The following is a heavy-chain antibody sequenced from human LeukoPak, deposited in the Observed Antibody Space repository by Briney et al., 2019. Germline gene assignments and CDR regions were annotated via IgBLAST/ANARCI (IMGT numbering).Heavy chain of an antibody. CDR1: GYTFTVYY. V-gene: IGHV1-2*02. Sequence: GASVKVSCKSSGYTFTVYYIHWVRQAPGQGLEWMGWINPNSGDTNYAQKFQGRVSMTGDTSISTAHMELSRLRSDDPAVYYCARTLVVINDAFDIWGQGTMVTVSS. CDR2: INPNSGDT. CDR3: ARTLVVINDAFDI. J-gene: IGHJ3*02. D-gene: IGHD3-22*01.